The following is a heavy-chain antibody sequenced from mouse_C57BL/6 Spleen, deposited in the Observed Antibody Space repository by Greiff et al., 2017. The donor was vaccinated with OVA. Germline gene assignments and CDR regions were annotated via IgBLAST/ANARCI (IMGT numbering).Heavy chain of an antibody. Sequence: EVQLQQSGAELVRPGASVKLSCTASGFNIKDDYMHWVKQRPELGLEWIGWIDPENGDTEYASKFQGKATITADTSSNTAYLQLSSLTSEDTAVYYCTTGYYGSFSKGYYYAMDYWGQGTSVTVSS. V-gene: IGHV14-4*01. CDR1: GFNIKDDY. CDR3: TTGYYGSFSKGYYYAMDY. J-gene: IGHJ4*01. CDR2: IDPENGDT. D-gene: IGHD1-1*01.